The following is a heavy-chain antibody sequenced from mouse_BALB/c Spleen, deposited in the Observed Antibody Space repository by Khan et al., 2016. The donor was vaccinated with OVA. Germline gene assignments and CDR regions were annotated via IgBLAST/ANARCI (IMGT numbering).Heavy chain of an antibody. D-gene: IGHD1-2*01. CDR3: ARTARIKY. Sequence: EVELVESGPGLVKPSQSLSLTCTVTGYSITSGYGWNWIRQFPGNKLEWMGYISYSGSTNYNPSLTSRISITRDTSKNQFFLQLNSVTTEDTATYYCARTARIKYWGQGTTLTDSS. CDR1: GYSITSGYG. V-gene: IGHV3-2*02. CDR2: ISYSGST. J-gene: IGHJ2*01.